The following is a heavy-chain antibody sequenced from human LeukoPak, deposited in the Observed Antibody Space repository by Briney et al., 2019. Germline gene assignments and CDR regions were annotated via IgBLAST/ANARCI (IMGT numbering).Heavy chain of an antibody. D-gene: IGHD3-10*01. CDR2: IYYSGST. J-gene: IGHJ3*02. Sequence: PSETLSLTCTVSGGSISSYYWSWIRQPPGKGLEWIGYIYYSGSTNYNPSLKSRDTISVDTSKNQFSLKLSSVTAADTAVYYCARERVVRGVIARDDAFDIWGQGTMVTVSS. CDR3: ARERVVRGVIARDDAFDI. V-gene: IGHV4-59*01. CDR1: GGSISSYY.